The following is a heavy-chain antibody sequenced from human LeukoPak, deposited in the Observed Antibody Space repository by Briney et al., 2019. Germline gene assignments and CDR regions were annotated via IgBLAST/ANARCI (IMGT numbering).Heavy chain of an antibody. CDR2: IYTSGST. V-gene: IGHV4-4*07. Sequence: SETLSLTCTVSGGSISSYYWSWIRQPAGKGLEWIGRIYTSGSTNYNPSLKSRVTISVDTSKNQFSLKLSSVTAADTAVYYCARSPRDFWSGYYYYYMDVWGKGTTVTVSS. D-gene: IGHD3-3*01. CDR1: GGSISSYY. CDR3: ARSPRDFWSGYYYYYMDV. J-gene: IGHJ6*03.